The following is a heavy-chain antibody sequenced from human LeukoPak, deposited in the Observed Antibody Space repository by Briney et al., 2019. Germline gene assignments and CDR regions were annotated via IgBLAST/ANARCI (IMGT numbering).Heavy chain of an antibody. D-gene: IGHD4/OR15-4a*01. CDR3: ARDLWGWGSDYLDY. J-gene: IGHJ4*02. V-gene: IGHV1-2*06. Sequence: GASVKVSCKASGYTFTDYYVHWVRLVPGQGVEGMGRISPNSGATNYAEKFRGRVTMARDTSINTVYMEMSSLRSDDTAVYYCARDLWGWGSDYLDYWGQGTLVTVSS. CDR2: ISPNSGAT. CDR1: GYTFTDYY.